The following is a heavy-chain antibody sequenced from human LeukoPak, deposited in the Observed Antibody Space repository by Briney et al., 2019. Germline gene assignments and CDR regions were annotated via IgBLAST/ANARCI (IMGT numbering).Heavy chain of an antibody. V-gene: IGHV4-4*07. Sequence: SETLSLTCTVSGGSISSYYWRWIRQPAGKGLEWIGRIYTSGSTNYNPSPKSRVTMSVDTSKNQFSLKLSSVTAADTAVYYCARGRSRDSSGYYYPRLSSYFDYWGQGTLVTVSS. J-gene: IGHJ4*02. CDR3: ARGRSRDSSGYYYPRLSSYFDY. CDR2: IYTSGST. CDR1: GGSISSYY. D-gene: IGHD3-22*01.